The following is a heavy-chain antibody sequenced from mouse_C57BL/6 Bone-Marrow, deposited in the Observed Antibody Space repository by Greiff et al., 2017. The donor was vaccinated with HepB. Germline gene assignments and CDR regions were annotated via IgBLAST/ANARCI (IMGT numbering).Heavy chain of an antibody. CDR3: ARDAGPYYSNYGYYYAMDY. Sequence: EVKLMESGGGLVQSGRSLRLSCATSGFTFSDFYMEWVRQAPGKGLEWIAASRNKANDYTTEYSASVKGRFIVSRDTSQSILYLQMNALRAEDTAIYYCARDAGPYYSNYGYYYAMDYWGQGTSVTVSS. CDR1: GFTFSDFY. CDR2: SRNKANDYTT. V-gene: IGHV7-1*01. D-gene: IGHD2-5*01. J-gene: IGHJ4*01.